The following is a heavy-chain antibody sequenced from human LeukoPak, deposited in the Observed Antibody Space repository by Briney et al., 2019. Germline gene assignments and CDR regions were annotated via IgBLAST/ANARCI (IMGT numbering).Heavy chain of an antibody. V-gene: IGHV1-69*13. J-gene: IGHJ6*02. D-gene: IGHD6-13*01. CDR3: ARGEIASAGHYYYYCMDV. Sequence: SENVSCQGSGGSFSSYAISWVRQAPAQGLEWMGGIIPICGTPNYAQEFQSRVPITADESTGTAYLELESMSYEGTAVDYCARGEIASAGHYYYYCMDVWGQGTTLTV. CDR2: IIPICGTP. CDR1: GGSFSSYA.